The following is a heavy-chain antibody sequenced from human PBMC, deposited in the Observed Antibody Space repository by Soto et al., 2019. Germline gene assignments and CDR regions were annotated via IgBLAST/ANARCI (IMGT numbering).Heavy chain of an antibody. D-gene: IGHD5-12*01. V-gene: IGHV4-30-2*01. Sequence: QLQLQESGSGLVKPSQTLSLTCAVSGGSISSGGYSWSWIRQPPGKGLEWIGYIYHSGSTYYNPSLRSRVTISVDRSRNRFSLKLSSVTAADTAVYYCAAGGGLPRYYWGQGTLVTVSS. CDR3: AAGGGLPRYY. J-gene: IGHJ4*02. CDR2: IYHSGST. CDR1: GGSISSGGYS.